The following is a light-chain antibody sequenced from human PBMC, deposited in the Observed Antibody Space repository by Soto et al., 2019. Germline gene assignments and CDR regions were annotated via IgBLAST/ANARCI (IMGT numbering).Light chain of an antibody. J-gene: IGKJ4*01. CDR2: AAS. CDR1: QTLSINS. V-gene: IGKV3-20*01. CDR3: QQYSDWPLT. Sequence: EIVLTQSPGTLSLSPGERATLSCRASQTLSINSLAWYQQKPGQAPRLLIYAASTRATDIPERFSGSGSGTDFTLSISSLQSEDFAVYYCQQYSDWPLTFGGGTKVEIK.